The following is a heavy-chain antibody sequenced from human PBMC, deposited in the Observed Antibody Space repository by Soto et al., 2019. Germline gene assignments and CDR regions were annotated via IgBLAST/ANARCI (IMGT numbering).Heavy chain of an antibody. J-gene: IGHJ4*02. D-gene: IGHD3-22*01. CDR1: GGTFSSYA. CDR3: ARDPLTGPYSSGYFDY. CDR2: IIPIFGTA. V-gene: IGHV1-69*13. Sequence: GASVKVSCKASGGTFSSYAISWVRQAPGQGLEWMGGIIPIFGTANYAQKFQGRVTITADESTSTAYMELSSLRSEDTAVYYCARDPLTGPYSSGYFDYWGQGTLVTVSS.